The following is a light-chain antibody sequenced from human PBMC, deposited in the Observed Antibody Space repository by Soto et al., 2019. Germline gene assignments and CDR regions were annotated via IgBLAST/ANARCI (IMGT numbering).Light chain of an antibody. V-gene: IGKV3-20*01. Sequence: IVLTQTPGTLSLSPGERATLSCRASQSVSSSLAWYQQKPGQAPRLLIFGASSRATGIPDRFSGSGSGTDFTLTISSLDPEDFAVYYCQQYVNSPRTFGQGTKVDIK. CDR3: QQYVNSPRT. CDR2: GAS. J-gene: IGKJ1*01. CDR1: QSVSSS.